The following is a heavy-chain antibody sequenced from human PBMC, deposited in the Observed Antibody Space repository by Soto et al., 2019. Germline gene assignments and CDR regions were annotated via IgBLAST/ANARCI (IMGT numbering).Heavy chain of an antibody. CDR1: GGSISSSSYY. CDR2: IYYSGST. J-gene: IGHJ2*01. D-gene: IGHD1-20*01. Sequence: PSETLSLTCTVSGGSISSSSYYWGWIRQPPGKGLEWIGSIYYSGSTYYNPSLKSRVTISVDTSKNQFSLKLSSVTAADTAVYYCASPGIIEYGGLSRPNWYFDLWGRGTMVTVPS. CDR3: ASPGIIEYGGLSRPNWYFDL. V-gene: IGHV4-39*01.